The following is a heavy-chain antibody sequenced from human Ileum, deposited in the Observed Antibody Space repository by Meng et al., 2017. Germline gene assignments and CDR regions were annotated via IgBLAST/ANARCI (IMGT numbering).Heavy chain of an antibody. CDR1: GFTFSNYY. V-gene: IGHV3-7*01. CDR2: IGEDGGEK. J-gene: IGHJ4*02. Sequence: GESLKISCAASGFTFSNYYMSWVRQAPGKGLEWVAKIGEDGGEKHYADSVKGRFTISRDNSKNSMHLQMNSLRDEDTAIYYCASDHCRNWGQGTQVTVSS. CDR3: ASDHCRN.